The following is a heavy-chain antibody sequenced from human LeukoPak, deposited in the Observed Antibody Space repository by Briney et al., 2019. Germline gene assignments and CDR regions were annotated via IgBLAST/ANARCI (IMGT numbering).Heavy chain of an antibody. D-gene: IGHD6-6*01. J-gene: IGHJ4*02. CDR1: GGSISSSSYY. CDR2: IYYSGST. Sequence: SETLSLTCTVSGGSISSSSYYWGWIRQPPGKGLEWIGSIYYSGSTYYNPSLKSRVTISVDTSKNQFSLKLSSVTAADTAVYYCIAARRSFFDYWGQGTLVSVSS. V-gene: IGHV4-39*07. CDR3: IAARRSFFDY.